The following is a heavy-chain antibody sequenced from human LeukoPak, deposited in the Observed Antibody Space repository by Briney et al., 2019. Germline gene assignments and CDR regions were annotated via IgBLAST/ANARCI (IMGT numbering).Heavy chain of an antibody. CDR3: ARAYGPSPWFGDHWFDP. V-gene: IGHV1-2*02. CDR2: INPNSGGT. J-gene: IGHJ5*02. D-gene: IGHD3-10*01. CDR1: GYTFTGYY. Sequence: ASVKVSCKASGYTFTGYYMLWVRQAPGQAREGMGWINPNSGGTNYAQKFQGRLTMTRDTSISTAYMELSRLRSDDTAVYYCARAYGPSPWFGDHWFDPWGQGTLVTVSS.